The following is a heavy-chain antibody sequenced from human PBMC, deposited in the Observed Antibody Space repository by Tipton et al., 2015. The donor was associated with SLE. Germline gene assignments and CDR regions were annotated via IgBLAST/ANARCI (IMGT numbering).Heavy chain of an antibody. CDR1: GGSINSRTYY. CDR2: IYNSGST. D-gene: IGHD2-2*02. J-gene: IGHJ4*02. CDR3: ARYTGSFDY. Sequence: LRLSCTVSGGSINSRTYYWNWIRQPAGKGLEWIGRIYNSGSTNYNSSLKSRVTISVDMSKNQFSLRVTSLTAADTAVYYCARYTGSFDYWGQGTLVTVSS. V-gene: IGHV4-61*02.